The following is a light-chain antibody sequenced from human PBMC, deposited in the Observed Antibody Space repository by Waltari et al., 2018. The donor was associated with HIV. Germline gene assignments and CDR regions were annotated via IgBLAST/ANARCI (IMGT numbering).Light chain of an antibody. J-gene: IGLJ2*01. Sequence: QSALTQPPSASGSPGQSVTLSCTGTNSDIGTYDYVSWYQQHPGKAPQLVISEVTKRPSGVSERCSGSKSGNTAFLTVSGLQAEDEADYYCSSFANRDGFYVLFGGGTRLTVL. CDR3: SSFANRDGFYVL. CDR2: EVT. CDR1: NSDIGTYDY. V-gene: IGLV2-8*01.